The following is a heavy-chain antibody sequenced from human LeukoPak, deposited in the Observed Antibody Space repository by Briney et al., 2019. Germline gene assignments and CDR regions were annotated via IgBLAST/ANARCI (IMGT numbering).Heavy chain of an antibody. D-gene: IGHD5-12*01. CDR1: GYTFTCYY. CDR3: ARALYSGYDGIDY. V-gene: IGHV1-2*04. Sequence: ASVKVSCKASGYTFTCYYMHWVRQAPGQGLEWMGWINPNSGGTNYAQKFQGWVTMTRDTSISTAYMELSRLRSDDTAVYYCARALYSGYDGIDYWGQGTLVTVSS. CDR2: INPNSGGT. J-gene: IGHJ4*02.